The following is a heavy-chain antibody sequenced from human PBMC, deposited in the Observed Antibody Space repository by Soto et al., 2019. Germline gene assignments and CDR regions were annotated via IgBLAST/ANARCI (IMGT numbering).Heavy chain of an antibody. CDR2: IYHSGST. V-gene: IGHV4-30-4*01. Sequence: QVQLQESGPGQVKTSQTLSLTCTVSGGSITSVDSYWSWIRQSPGKGLEWIGFIYHSGSTYYNPSLKPRLTISIDTSKTQFSLNLSSVTAADTAVYYCARARTPHYFDYWGQGTLVAVSS. J-gene: IGHJ4*02. CDR1: GGSITSVDSY. CDR3: ARARTPHYFDY.